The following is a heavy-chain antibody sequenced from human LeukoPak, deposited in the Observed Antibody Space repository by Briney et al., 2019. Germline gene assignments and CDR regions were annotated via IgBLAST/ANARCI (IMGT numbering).Heavy chain of an antibody. V-gene: IGHV1-69*05. J-gene: IGHJ1*01. D-gene: IGHD3-22*01. CDR2: IIPIFGTA. CDR1: GGTFSSYA. CDR3: ARGANYYDSSGYYPVPEYFQH. Sequence: ASVKVSCKASGGTFSSYAISWVRQAPGQGLEWMGGIIPIFGTANYAQKFQGRVTITTDESTSTAYMALSSLRSEDTAVYYCARGANYYDSSGYYPVPEYFQHWGQGTLVTVSS.